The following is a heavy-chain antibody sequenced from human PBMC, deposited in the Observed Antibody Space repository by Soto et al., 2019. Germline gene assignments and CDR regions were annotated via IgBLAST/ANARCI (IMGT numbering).Heavy chain of an antibody. D-gene: IGHD3-10*01. CDR1: GFTFSSYG. J-gene: IGHJ3*02. CDR2: IRNTENKK. Sequence: QVHLEESGGGVVQPGTSLRLSCVASGFTFSSYGMHWVRQAPGKGLEGVAVIRNTENKKYYADSVKGRFTISRDNSQNKLFLQMDSLMSEDTAMYYSARTAGGRVRGALDIWGQGTLVTVS. V-gene: IGHV3-30-3*01. CDR3: ARTAGGRVRGALDI.